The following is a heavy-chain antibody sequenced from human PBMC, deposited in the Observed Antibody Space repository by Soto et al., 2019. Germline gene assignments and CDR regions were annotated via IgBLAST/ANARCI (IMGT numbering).Heavy chain of an antibody. CDR3: AREVYSYGYYGMDV. D-gene: IGHD5-18*01. V-gene: IGHV1-18*01. CDR1: GYTFTSYG. J-gene: IGHJ6*02. CDR2: ISAYNGNT. Sequence: SVKVSCKASGYTFTSYGISWVRQAPGQGLEWMGWISAYNGNTNYAQKLQGRVTMTTDTSTSTAYMELRSLRSDDTAVYYCAREVYSYGYYGMDVWGQGTTVTVSS.